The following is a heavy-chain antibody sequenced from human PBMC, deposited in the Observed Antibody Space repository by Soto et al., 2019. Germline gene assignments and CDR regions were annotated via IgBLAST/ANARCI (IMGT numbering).Heavy chain of an antibody. CDR2: INPNSGGT. CDR3: ARESGDYYDSSGYYAFDI. D-gene: IGHD3-22*01. CDR1: GYTFTGYY. V-gene: IGHV1-2*04. Sequence: ASVKVSCKASGYTFTGYYMHWVRQAPGQGLEWMGWINPNSGGTNCAQKFQGWVTMTRDTSISTAYMELSRLRSDDTAVYYCARESGDYYDSSGYYAFDIWGQGTMVTVSS. J-gene: IGHJ3*02.